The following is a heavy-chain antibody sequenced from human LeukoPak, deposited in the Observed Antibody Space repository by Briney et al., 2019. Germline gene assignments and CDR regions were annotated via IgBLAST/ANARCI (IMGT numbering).Heavy chain of an antibody. CDR1: GFTFSRHG. CDR3: ARGPHRVGATAVFDY. J-gene: IGHJ4*02. V-gene: IGHV3-33*01. Sequence: PGRSLRLSCAASGFTFSRHGMHWVRQAPGKGLEWLALIWYDGTNKYYADSVKGRFTISRENAKNSLYLQMNSLRAGDTAVYYCARGPHRVGATAVFDYWGQGTLVTVSS. D-gene: IGHD1-26*01. CDR2: IWYDGTNK.